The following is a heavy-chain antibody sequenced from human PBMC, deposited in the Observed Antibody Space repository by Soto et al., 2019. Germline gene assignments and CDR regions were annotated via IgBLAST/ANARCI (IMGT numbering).Heavy chain of an antibody. CDR2: ISYDGSNK. D-gene: IGHD3-3*01. CDR3: ASQRLTIGALDY. J-gene: IGHJ4*02. V-gene: IGHV3-30-3*01. CDR1: GFTFNNYS. Sequence: QVQLVESGGGVGQPGGSLRLSCAASGFTFNNYSVNWVRQAPGKGLEWVAIISYDGSNKYYADSVKGRFTISRDNSKNTMYLQMNSLRAEDTAVYYCASQRLTIGALDYWGQGTLVTVSS.